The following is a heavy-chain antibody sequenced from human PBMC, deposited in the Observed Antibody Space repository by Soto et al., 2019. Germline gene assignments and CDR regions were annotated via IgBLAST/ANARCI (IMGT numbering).Heavy chain of an antibody. CDR2: TNPNSGGT. D-gene: IGHD6-19*01. J-gene: IGHJ5*02. V-gene: IGHV1-2*02. CDR1: GYTFTGYY. CDR3: AREAGGLSVPFDP. Sequence: QVQLVQSGAEVKKPGASVKVSCKASGYTFTGYYMHWVRQAPGQGLEWMGWTNPNSGGTNYAQKFQGGVTMTRDTSISTAYMELSRRRSDDTAVYYCAREAGGLSVPFDPWGQGTLVTVSS.